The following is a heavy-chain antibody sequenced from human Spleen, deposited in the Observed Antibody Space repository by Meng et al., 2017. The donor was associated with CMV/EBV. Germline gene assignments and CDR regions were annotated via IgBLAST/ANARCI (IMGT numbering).Heavy chain of an antibody. V-gene: IGHV1-2*02. Sequence: ASVKVSCKASGYTFTGYYIHWVRQAPGQGLEWMGWINPKNDATYYAQKFQGNIYMTRDTSISTAYVDLSSLRSEDTAVYYCARAGPPRYCSSTSCPYYFDYWGQGTLVTVSS. CDR3: ARAGPPRYCSSTSCPYYFDY. D-gene: IGHD2-2*01. CDR1: GYTFTGYY. CDR2: INPKNDAT. J-gene: IGHJ4*02.